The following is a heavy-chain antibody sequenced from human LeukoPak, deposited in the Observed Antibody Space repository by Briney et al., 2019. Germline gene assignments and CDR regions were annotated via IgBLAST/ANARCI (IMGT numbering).Heavy chain of an antibody. CDR3: ARGYSSSWYDYYYYGMDV. CDR1: GGSISSGSYY. J-gene: IGHJ6*02. Sequence: PSQTLSLTCTVSGGSISSGSYYWSWIRQPAGKGLEWIGRIYTSGSTNYNPSLKSRVTISVDTSKNQFSLKLSSVTAADTAVYYCARGYSSSWYDYYYYGMDVWGQGTTVTVSS. V-gene: IGHV4-61*02. CDR2: IYTSGST. D-gene: IGHD6-13*01.